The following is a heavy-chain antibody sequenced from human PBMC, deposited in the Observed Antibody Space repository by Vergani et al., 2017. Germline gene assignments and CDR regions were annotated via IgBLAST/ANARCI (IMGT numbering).Heavy chain of an antibody. CDR2: IIPILGIA. V-gene: IGHV1-69*08. Sequence: QVQLVQSGAEVKKPGSSVKVSCKASGGTFSSYTISWVRQAPGQGLEWMGRIIPILGIANYAQKFQGRVTITADKSPSTAYMELSSLRSEDTAVYYCAGELGCSGGSCYSGYYYYGMDVWGQGTTVTGSS. J-gene: IGHJ6*02. D-gene: IGHD2-15*01. CDR3: AGELGCSGGSCYSGYYYYGMDV. CDR1: GGTFSSYT.